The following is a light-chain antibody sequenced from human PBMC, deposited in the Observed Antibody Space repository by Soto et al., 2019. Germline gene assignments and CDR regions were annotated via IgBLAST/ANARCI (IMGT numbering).Light chain of an antibody. CDR2: AAS. CDR1: QDINSY. Sequence: DVQMTQSPSSLSASVGDRVTITCRASQDINSYLAWYQQKPGNAPKSLIYAASSLQTGVPSRFSGSESGTDFTLTISNLQPEDSAAYYCKQYNIYPFTFGGGTKVEIK. J-gene: IGKJ4*01. CDR3: KQYNIYPFT. V-gene: IGKV1D-16*01.